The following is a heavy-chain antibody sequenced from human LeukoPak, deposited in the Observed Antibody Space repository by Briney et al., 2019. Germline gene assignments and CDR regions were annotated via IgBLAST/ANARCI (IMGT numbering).Heavy chain of an antibody. CDR1: GLTFTTYS. V-gene: IGHV3-21*01. CDR2: ISSSGTYI. D-gene: IGHD4-17*01. J-gene: IGHJ4*02. CDR3: ARDLYGDCGVDY. Sequence: GGSLRLSCAASGLTFTTYSMNWVRQAPGKGLEWVSSISSSGTYIHYADSLKGRFTISRDNAKNSLYLQMDSLRAEDTAVYYCARDLYGDCGVDYWGQGTLVSVSS.